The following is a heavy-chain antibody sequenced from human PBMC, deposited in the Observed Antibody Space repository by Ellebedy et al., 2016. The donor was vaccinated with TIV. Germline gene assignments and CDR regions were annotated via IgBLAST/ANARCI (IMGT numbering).Heavy chain of an antibody. D-gene: IGHD3-10*01. Sequence: SETLSLTCAVYGGSFSGYYWSWIRQPPGKGLEWIGEINHSGSTNYNPSLKSRVTISVDTSKNQFSLKLISVTAADTAGYYCAREVSFYYGTGGYNGLDVWGQGTTVTVSS. CDR3: AREVSFYYGTGGYNGLDV. J-gene: IGHJ6*02. V-gene: IGHV4-34*01. CDR1: GGSFSGYY. CDR2: INHSGST.